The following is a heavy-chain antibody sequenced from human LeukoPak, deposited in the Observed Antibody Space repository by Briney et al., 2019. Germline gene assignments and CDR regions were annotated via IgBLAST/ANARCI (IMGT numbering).Heavy chain of an antibody. CDR3: ARGPIAVAEGEFDY. J-gene: IGHJ4*02. CDR1: GFTFDDYA. D-gene: IGHD6-19*01. CDR2: ITWNSNNR. Sequence: GGSLRLSCAASGFTFDDYAMHWVRQAPGKGLEWVSGITWNSNNRDYAGSVKGRFTISRDNAKNSLYLQMNSLRAEDTALYHCARGPIAVAEGEFDYWGQGTLVTVSS. V-gene: IGHV3-9*01.